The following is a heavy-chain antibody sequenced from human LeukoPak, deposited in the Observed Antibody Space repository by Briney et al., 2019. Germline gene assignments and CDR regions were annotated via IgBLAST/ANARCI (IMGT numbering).Heavy chain of an antibody. D-gene: IGHD3-10*01. J-gene: IGHJ6*02. CDR2: IRYDGSNK. V-gene: IGHV3-30*02. CDR1: GFTFSSYG. CDR3: AKDQSRYYYGSRAMDV. Sequence: GGSLRLSCAASGFTFSSYGMHWVRQAPGKGLEWVAFIRYDGSNKYYAVSVKGRFTISRDNSKNTLYLQMNSLRAEDTAVYYCAKDQSRYYYGSRAMDVWGQGTTVTVSS.